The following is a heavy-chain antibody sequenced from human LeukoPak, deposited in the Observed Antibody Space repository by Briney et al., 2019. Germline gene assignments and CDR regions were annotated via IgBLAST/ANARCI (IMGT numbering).Heavy chain of an antibody. Sequence: ASVKVSCTASGYTFSSCAINWVRRAPGQGLEYMGWIDTKTGNPTYAQGFTGRSVFSLDTSVSTAYLQISSLKAEDTAVYYCAIHPSDSSGYFSYWGQGALVTVSS. CDR3: AIHPSDSSGYFSY. D-gene: IGHD3-22*01. V-gene: IGHV7-4-1*02. CDR1: GYTFSSCA. J-gene: IGHJ4*02. CDR2: IDTKTGNP.